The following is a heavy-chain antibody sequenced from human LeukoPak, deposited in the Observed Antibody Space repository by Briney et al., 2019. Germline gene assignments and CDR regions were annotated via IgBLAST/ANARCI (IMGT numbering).Heavy chain of an antibody. Sequence: PGGSLRLSCAASGFTFSSYAMSWVRQAPGKGLEWVSAISGSGGSTYYADSVKGRFTISRDNSKNTLYLQMNSLRAEDTAVYYCAKDQTRNSPGTYGMDVWGQGTTVTVSS. CDR2: ISGSGGST. J-gene: IGHJ6*02. CDR1: GFTFSSYA. V-gene: IGHV3-23*01. D-gene: IGHD1-14*01. CDR3: AKDQTRNSPGTYGMDV.